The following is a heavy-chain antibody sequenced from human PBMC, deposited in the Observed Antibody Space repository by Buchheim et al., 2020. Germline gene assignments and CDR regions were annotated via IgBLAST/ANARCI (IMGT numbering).Heavy chain of an antibody. Sequence: QVQLVESGGGVVQPGRSLRLSCAASGFTFSSYAMHWVRQAPGKGLEWVAVISYDGSNKYYADSVKGRFTISRDNSKNTLYLQMNSLRAEDTAVYYCARDVTMIVVTRWFDPWGQVTL. J-gene: IGHJ5*02. CDR3: ARDVTMIVVTRWFDP. CDR2: ISYDGSNK. D-gene: IGHD3-22*01. V-gene: IGHV3-30*01. CDR1: GFTFSSYA.